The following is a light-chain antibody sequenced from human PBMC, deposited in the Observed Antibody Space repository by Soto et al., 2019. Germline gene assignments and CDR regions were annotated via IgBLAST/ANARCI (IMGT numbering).Light chain of an antibody. CDR2: GAS. V-gene: IGKV3-20*01. Sequence: EVVLTQSPGALSLSPGEGASLSCRASHSVDSSYFAWYQQRPGQAPRLLIFGASSRATGIPDKFSGSGSGTDFTLTISRLEPDDFAVYYCQHYGSPSWTFGQGTKVDIK. CDR3: QHYGSPSWT. CDR1: HSVDSSY. J-gene: IGKJ1*01.